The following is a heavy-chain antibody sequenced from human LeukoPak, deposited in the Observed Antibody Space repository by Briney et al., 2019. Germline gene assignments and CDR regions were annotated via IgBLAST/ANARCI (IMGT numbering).Heavy chain of an antibody. V-gene: IGHV3-74*01. CDR3: ARVTLSTTVTPSYYMDV. D-gene: IGHD4-17*01. CDR1: GFTFSTFW. CDR2: INHDGSST. Sequence: GGSLRLSCATSGFTFSTFWMHWVRQAPGKGLVWVSRINHDGSSTNYADSVKGRFTISRDNAKNTLHLQMNSLRAEDTAVYYCARVTLSTTVTPSYYMDVWGKGTTVTVSS. J-gene: IGHJ6*03.